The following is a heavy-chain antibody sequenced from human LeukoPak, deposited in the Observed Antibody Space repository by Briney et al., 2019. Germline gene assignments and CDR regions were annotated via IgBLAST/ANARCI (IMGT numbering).Heavy chain of an antibody. D-gene: IGHD3/OR15-3a*01. V-gene: IGHV4-39*01. J-gene: IGHJ4*02. Sequence: PSETLSLTCTVSGDSISSSKKYWGWVRQPPGKGLEWIGSIYYSGNTYYNPSLKSRVTISLDTSRNQFSLRLSSVTAADTADYYCARAQGNGLIDFWGQGTLVTVSS. CDR2: IYYSGNT. CDR1: GDSISSSKKY. CDR3: ARAQGNGLIDF.